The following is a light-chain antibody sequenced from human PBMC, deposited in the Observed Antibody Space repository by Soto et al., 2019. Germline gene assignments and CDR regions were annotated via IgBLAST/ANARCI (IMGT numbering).Light chain of an antibody. J-gene: IGKJ2*01. CDR3: QQTDSSPYT. Sequence: DIQMTQSPSTLSASVGDSVTITCRASQKISTYLSWFKQRPGRAPGLLIFAASILHSGVPSRFSGSGSATHFTLTITGLQPEDFATYYCQQTDSSPYTFGQGTKLEI. CDR2: AAS. CDR1: QKISTY. V-gene: IGKV1-39*01.